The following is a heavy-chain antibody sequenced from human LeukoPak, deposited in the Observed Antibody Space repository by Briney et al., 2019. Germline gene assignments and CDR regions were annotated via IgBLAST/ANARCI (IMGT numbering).Heavy chain of an antibody. Sequence: SVKVSCKASGGTFSSYAISWVRQAPGQGLEWMGGIIPIFGTANYAQKFQGRVTITADESTSTAYMDLSSLRSEDTAVYYCARGVFFGEWDYYYYYYMDVWGKGTTVTISS. CDR1: GGTFSSYA. J-gene: IGHJ6*03. V-gene: IGHV1-69*13. CDR3: ARGVFFGEWDYYYYYYMDV. CDR2: IIPIFGTA. D-gene: IGHD3-10*01.